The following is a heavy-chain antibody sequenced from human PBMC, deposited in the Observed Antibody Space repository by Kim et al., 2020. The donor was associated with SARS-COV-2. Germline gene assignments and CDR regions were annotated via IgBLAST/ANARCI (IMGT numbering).Heavy chain of an antibody. V-gene: IGHV4-34*01. D-gene: IGHD3-22*01. Sequence: SETLSLTCAVYGGSFSGYYWSWIRQPPGKGLEWIGEINHSGSTNYNPSLKSRVTISVDTSKNQFSLKLSSVTAADTAVYYCARSRNYYDSSGYYPLDYWGQGTLVTVSS. CDR1: GGSFSGYY. J-gene: IGHJ4*02. CDR2: INHSGST. CDR3: ARSRNYYDSSGYYPLDY.